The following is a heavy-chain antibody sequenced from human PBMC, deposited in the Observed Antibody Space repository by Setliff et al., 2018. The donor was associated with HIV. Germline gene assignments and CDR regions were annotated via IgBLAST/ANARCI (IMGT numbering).Heavy chain of an antibody. J-gene: IGHJ3*02. Sequence: ASVKVSCKASGYTFTSYDINWVRQATGQGLEWMGWMNPNSGNTGYAQKLQGRVTMTTDTSTSTAYMELRSLRSDDTAVYYCARDLTELYDSSGYYYRDVALDIWGQGTMVTVSS. D-gene: IGHD3-22*01. CDR2: MNPNSGNT. CDR1: GYTFTSYD. CDR3: ARDLTELYDSSGYYYRDVALDI. V-gene: IGHV1-8*02.